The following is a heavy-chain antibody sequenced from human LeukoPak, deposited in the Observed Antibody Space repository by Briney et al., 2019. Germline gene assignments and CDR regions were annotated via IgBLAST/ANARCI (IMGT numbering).Heavy chain of an antibody. CDR2: IRYDGSNK. D-gene: IGHD5-24*01. J-gene: IGHJ3*02. CDR3: AKVRSGRDGYPFDI. Sequence: GRSLRLSCAASGFTFSSYGMHWVRQAPGKGLEWVAVIRYDGSNKYYADSVKGRFTISRDNSKNTLYLQMNSLRAKDTAVYYCAKVRSGRDGYPFDIWGQGTMVTVSS. V-gene: IGHV3-33*06. CDR1: GFTFSSYG.